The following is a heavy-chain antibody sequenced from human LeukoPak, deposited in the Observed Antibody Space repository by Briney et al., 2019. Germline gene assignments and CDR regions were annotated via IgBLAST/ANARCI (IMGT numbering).Heavy chain of an antibody. CDR2: IYYSGST. CDR3: ARLRYFDWLRGGYFDY. Sequence: PSETLSLTCTVSGGSISSYYWSWIRQPPGKGLEWIGYIYYSGSTNYNPSLKSRVTISVDTSKNQFSLKLSSVTAADTVVYYCARLRYFDWLRGGYFDYWGQGTLVTVSS. J-gene: IGHJ4*02. CDR1: GGSISSYY. D-gene: IGHD3-9*01. V-gene: IGHV4-59*08.